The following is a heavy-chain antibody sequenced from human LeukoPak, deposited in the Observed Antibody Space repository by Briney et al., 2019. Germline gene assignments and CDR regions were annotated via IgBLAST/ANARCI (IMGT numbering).Heavy chain of an antibody. D-gene: IGHD6-13*01. CDR2: ISGSGDST. CDR3: ARDISSWSLDWFDP. CDR1: GFTFSNYA. V-gene: IGHV3-23*01. J-gene: IGHJ5*02. Sequence: PGGSLRLSCAASGFTFSNYAMRWVRQAPGKGLEWVSGISGSGDSTYYADSVKGRFTISRDNSKNTLYLQMNSLRAEDTAVYYCARDISSWSLDWFDPWGQGTLVTVSS.